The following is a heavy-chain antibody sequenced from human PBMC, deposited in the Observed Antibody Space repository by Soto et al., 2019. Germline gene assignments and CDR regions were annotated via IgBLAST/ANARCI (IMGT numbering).Heavy chain of an antibody. Sequence: PGESLKISCKISGYRFSSFWIAWVRQKPGKGLEWMGIIYPGDATTIYSPSFQGRLTISVDMSISTAHLPWYDLKAWDSAMYYCARLIGAYYVNNGYPYFDYWGQGTGVTVSS. J-gene: IGHJ4*02. CDR2: IYPGDATT. CDR3: ARLIGAYYVNNGYPYFDY. CDR1: GYRFSSFW. D-gene: IGHD3-22*01. V-gene: IGHV5-51*01.